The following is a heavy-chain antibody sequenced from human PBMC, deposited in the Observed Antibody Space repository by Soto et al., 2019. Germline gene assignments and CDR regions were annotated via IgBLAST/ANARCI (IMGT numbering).Heavy chain of an antibody. J-gene: IGHJ2*01. Sequence: QVQLVESGGGVVQPGRSLRISCAASGFTFSGYGMHWVRQAPGKGLEWVAVISYDGSYKYYADSVKGRFTISRDNSKNTLYLQMNSLRAEDTAVYYCARPLWRDDYNWGYFDLWGRGTLVTVSS. CDR3: ARPLWRDDYNWGYFDL. V-gene: IGHV3-30*03. CDR1: GFTFSGYG. CDR2: ISYDGSYK. D-gene: IGHD4-4*01.